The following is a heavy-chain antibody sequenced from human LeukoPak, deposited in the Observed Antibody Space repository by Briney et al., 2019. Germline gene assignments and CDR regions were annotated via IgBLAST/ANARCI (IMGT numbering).Heavy chain of an antibody. CDR3: ARGNGGNSLDYFDY. CDR2: ISRGGNSK. V-gene: IGHV3-11*01. Sequence: SGGSLRLSCAASGFRFSDYYMSWIRQAPGKGLEWVSSISRGGNSKYSADSVKGRFTISRDNAKNSLDLQMNSLRAEDTAVYYCARGNGGNSLDYFDYWGQGTLVTVSS. J-gene: IGHJ4*02. CDR1: GFRFSDYY. D-gene: IGHD4-23*01.